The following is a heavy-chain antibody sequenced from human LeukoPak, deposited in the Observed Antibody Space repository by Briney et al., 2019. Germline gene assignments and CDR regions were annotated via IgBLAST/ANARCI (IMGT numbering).Heavy chain of an antibody. D-gene: IGHD6-13*01. CDR3: ARGLGSSWYLWYAFDI. J-gene: IGHJ3*02. Sequence: ASVKVSCKASGYTFTSYAMNWVRQAPGQGLEWMGIINPSGGSTSYAQKFQGRVTMTRDTSTSTVYMELSSLRSEDTAVYYCARGLGSSWYLWYAFDIWGQGTMVTVSS. V-gene: IGHV1-46*01. CDR1: GYTFTSYA. CDR2: INPSGGST.